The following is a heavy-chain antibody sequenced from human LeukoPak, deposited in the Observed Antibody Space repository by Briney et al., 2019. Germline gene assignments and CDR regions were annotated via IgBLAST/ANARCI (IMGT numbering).Heavy chain of an antibody. D-gene: IGHD4-17*01. Sequence: SVTVSCKASGDTFSSFAVSWVRQAPGQGLEWMGRIIPLFGTADYAQRYQGRVTISADNSLNTAYLELSSLTSEDTDVYYCASPYDYGDHYLDALHIWGQGTIVTVSS. V-gene: IGHV1-69*06. CDR2: IIPLFGTA. J-gene: IGHJ3*02. CDR1: GDTFSSFA. CDR3: ASPYDYGDHYLDALHI.